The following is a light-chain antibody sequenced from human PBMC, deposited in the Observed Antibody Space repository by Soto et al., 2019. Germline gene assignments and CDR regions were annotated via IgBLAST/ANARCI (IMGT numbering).Light chain of an antibody. J-gene: IGLJ2*01. CDR3: SAYIISSTE. Sequence: QPVLTQPASVSGSPGQSITISCTGTSSDVDGYNYISWHQQHPGKAPKLMIYDVSIRPSGVSDRFSGSKSGNTASLTISGLQAEDEADYYCSAYIISSTEFGGGTKLTVL. CDR2: DVS. V-gene: IGLV2-14*03. CDR1: SSDVDGYNY.